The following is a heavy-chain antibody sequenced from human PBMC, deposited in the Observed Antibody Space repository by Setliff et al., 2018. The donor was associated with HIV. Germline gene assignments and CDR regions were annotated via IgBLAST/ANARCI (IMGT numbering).Heavy chain of an antibody. CDR2: IYYSGST. V-gene: IGHV4-31*03. CDR3: ARDKRAFDI. Sequence: LSLTCTVSGDSITSGGYFWSWIRQHPGKGLEWIGHIYYSGSTYYNPSLKSRVTISVDTSKNQFSLKLSSVTAADTAVYYCARDKRAFDICGQGTMVTVSS. CDR1: GDSITSGGYF. J-gene: IGHJ3*02.